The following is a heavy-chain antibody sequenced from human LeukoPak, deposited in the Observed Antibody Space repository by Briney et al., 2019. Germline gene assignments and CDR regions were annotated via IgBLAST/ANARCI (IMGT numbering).Heavy chain of an antibody. CDR3: ARIRGAPIHY. D-gene: IGHD3-10*01. CDR1: GFTLSTYA. J-gene: IGHJ4*02. Sequence: PGRSLRLTCAASGFTLSTYAMHWVRQAPGKGLEWVAVISYDGTDTYYADSVKGRFTISRDTSKNSLYLQMNSLRPEDTAVFYCARIRGAPIHYWGQGTLVTVSS. CDR2: ISYDGTDT. V-gene: IGHV3-30-3*01.